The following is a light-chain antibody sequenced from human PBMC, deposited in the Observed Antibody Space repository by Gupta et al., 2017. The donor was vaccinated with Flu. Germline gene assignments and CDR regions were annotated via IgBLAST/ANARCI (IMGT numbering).Light chain of an antibody. J-gene: IGKJ1*01. Sequence: DIHMTQSPSSLSASVGDRVTITCRASQGIRNDLGWYQQKPGDAPKRLVYGASTLQSGVPLRFGGSGFGTKFTLTINSLQPEDFATYYCLQHNTYPWTFGQGTRVEV. V-gene: IGKV1-17*01. CDR2: GAS. CDR3: LQHNTYPWT. CDR1: QGIRND.